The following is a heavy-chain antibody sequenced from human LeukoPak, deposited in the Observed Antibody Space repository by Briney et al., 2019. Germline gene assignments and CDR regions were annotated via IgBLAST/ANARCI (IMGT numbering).Heavy chain of an antibody. J-gene: IGHJ4*02. CDR1: GGSISSGGYY. CDR2: IYYSGST. Sequence: SETLSLTCTVSGGSISSGGYYWSWIRQHPGKGLEWIGYIYYSGSTYYNPSLKSRVIISVDTSKNQFSLKLSSVTAADTAVYYCAGGHYYDSSGYYLPDDYWGQGTLVTVSS. V-gene: IGHV4-31*03. D-gene: IGHD3-22*01. CDR3: AGGHYYDSSGYYLPDDY.